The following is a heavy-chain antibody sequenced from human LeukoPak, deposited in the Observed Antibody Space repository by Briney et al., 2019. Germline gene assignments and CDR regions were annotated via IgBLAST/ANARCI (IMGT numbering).Heavy chain of an antibody. CDR2: INPNSGGT. CDR1: RYTFTGYY. CDR3: ARVVGSSTTNFDY. Sequence: ASVKVSCKASRYTFTGYYMHWVRQAPGQGLEWMGWINPNSGGTNYAQKFQGRVTMTRDTSISTAYMELSRLRSDDTAVYYCARVVGSSTTNFDYWGQGTLVTVS. V-gene: IGHV1-2*02. D-gene: IGHD6-6*01. J-gene: IGHJ4*02.